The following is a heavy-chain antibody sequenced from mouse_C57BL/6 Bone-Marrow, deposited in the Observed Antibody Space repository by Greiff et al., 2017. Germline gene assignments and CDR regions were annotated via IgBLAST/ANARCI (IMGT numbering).Heavy chain of an antibody. CDR2: INYDGSST. V-gene: IGHV5-16*01. CDR1: GFTFSDYY. D-gene: IGHD3-3*01. Sequence: EVQRVESEGGLVQPGSSMKLSCTASGFTFSDYYMAWVRQVPEKGLEWVANINYDGSSTYYLDSLKSRFIITRDNAKNILYLQMSSLKSEDTATYYCAREGGRLWYFDVWGTGTTVTVSS. CDR3: AREGGRLWYFDV. J-gene: IGHJ1*03.